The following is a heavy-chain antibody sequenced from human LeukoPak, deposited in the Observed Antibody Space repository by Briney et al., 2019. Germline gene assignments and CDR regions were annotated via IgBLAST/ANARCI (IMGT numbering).Heavy chain of an antibody. J-gene: IGHJ6*02. CDR2: ISSSSSTI. CDR3: ARVGGGYYYGMDV. V-gene: IGHV3-48*04. CDR1: GFTFSSYS. D-gene: IGHD3-10*01. Sequence: GGSLRLSCAASGFTFSSYSMNWVRQAPGKGLEWVSYISSSSSTIYYADSVKGRFTISRDNAKNSLYLQMNSLRAEDTAVYYCARVGGGYYYGMDVWGQGTTVTVSS.